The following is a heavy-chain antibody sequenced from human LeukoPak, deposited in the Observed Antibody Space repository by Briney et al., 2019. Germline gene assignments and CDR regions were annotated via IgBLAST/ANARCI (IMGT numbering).Heavy chain of an antibody. D-gene: IGHD2-15*01. Sequence: PGGSLRLSCTASGFTLSRFAMHWVRQAPGKGLEWLGHILDDGSEKHYVDSVRGRFTISRDPSKNTLYLEMTSLRTEDTAAYYCAREADSGYYRTVDYWGQGTMVTVS. V-gene: IGHV3-30-3*01. CDR3: AREADSGYYRTVDY. CDR1: GFTLSRFA. J-gene: IGHJ4*02. CDR2: ILDDGSEK.